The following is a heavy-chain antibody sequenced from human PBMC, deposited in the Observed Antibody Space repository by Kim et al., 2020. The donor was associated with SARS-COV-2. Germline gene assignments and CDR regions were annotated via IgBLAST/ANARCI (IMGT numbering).Heavy chain of an antibody. J-gene: IGHJ3*02. CDR2: VSHDGNNE. Sequence: GGSLRLSCAASGFAFSTYTMNWVRQAPGKGLEWVAFVSHDGNNEYYADSVKGRFTISRDNSKNAVYLLMNNLRAEDSALYFCARDLVHWYDNTGYYYEGAFDMGGQGTMVIVSS. CDR3: ARDLVHWYDNTGYYYEGAFDM. CDR1: GFAFSTYT. V-gene: IGHV3-30-3*01. D-gene: IGHD3-22*01.